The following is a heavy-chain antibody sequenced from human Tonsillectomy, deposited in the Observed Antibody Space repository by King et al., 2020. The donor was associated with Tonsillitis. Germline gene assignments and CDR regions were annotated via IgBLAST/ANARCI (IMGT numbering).Heavy chain of an antibody. D-gene: IGHD3-16*01. Sequence: VQLVESGGGLVQPGGSLRLSCSASGFTFSSYSMHWVRQAPGKGLEYVSVISSNGGTTYYADSVKDRFTVSRDNSKNTLYLQMSSLRAEDTAVYYCVKDSFGFEYWGQGTLVTVSP. J-gene: IGHJ4*02. CDR1: GFTFSSYS. CDR2: ISSNGGTT. V-gene: IGHV3-64D*06. CDR3: VKDSFGFEY.